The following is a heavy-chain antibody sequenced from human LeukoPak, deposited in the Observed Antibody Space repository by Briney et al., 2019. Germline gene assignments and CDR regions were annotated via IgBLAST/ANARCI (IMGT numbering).Heavy chain of an antibody. CDR2: ISYDGSNK. D-gene: IGHD3-16*01. CDR1: GFTFSSYG. V-gene: IGHV3-30*18. J-gene: IGHJ4*02. CDR3: AKDREYYDRSFDH. Sequence: PGGSLRLSCAASGFTFSSYGMHWVRQAPGKGLEWVAVISYDGSNKYYADSVKGRFTISRDNSKDTLYLQMNSLRAEDTAVYYCAKDREYYDRSFDHWGQGTLVTVSS.